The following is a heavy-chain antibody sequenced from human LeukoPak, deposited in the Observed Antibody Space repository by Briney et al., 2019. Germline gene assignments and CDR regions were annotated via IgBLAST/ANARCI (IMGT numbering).Heavy chain of an antibody. CDR1: GFTFSNYA. D-gene: IGHD3-9*01. J-gene: IGHJ3*02. CDR3: ATYWRYFDWLLSDI. Sequence: GGSLRLSCAASGFTFSNYAMSWVRQAPGTGLEWVGSLTDSGDATYYADSVKGRLTISRDNAKNSLSLQMNSLRAEDTAVYYCATYWRYFDWLLSDIWGLGTMVTVSS. CDR2: LTDSGDAT. V-gene: IGHV3-23*01.